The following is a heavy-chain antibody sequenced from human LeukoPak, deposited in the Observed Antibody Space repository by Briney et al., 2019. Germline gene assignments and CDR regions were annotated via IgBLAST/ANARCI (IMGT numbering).Heavy chain of an antibody. D-gene: IGHD6-6*01. CDR3: AKGIAARAYKRTDP. CDR1: GFTFSSYA. Sequence: PGGSLRLSCAASGFTFSSYAMSWVRQAPGKGLEWVSAISGSGGCTYYADSVKGRFTISRDNSKNTLYLQMNSLRAEDTAVYHCAKGIAARAYKRTDPWGQGNPGTVSS. V-gene: IGHV3-23*01. J-gene: IGHJ5*02. CDR2: ISGSGGCT.